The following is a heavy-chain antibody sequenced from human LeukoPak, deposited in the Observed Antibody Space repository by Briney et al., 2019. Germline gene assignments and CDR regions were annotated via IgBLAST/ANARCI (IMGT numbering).Heavy chain of an antibody. CDR1: GFIFNTYW. Sequence: GGSLRLSCSASGFIFNTYWMSWVRQAPGKGLQWVANVRPDGREQRYVDSVKGRFTISRDNAKNSMYLQMNSLRADDTAVYYCARDHTGYEYGSFTYHYQYMDVWGKGTTVTVSS. V-gene: IGHV3-7*01. J-gene: IGHJ6*03. D-gene: IGHD5-12*01. CDR3: ARDHTGYEYGSFTYHYQYMDV. CDR2: VRPDGREQ.